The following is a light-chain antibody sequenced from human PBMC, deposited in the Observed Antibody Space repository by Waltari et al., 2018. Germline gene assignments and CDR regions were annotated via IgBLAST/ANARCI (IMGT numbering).Light chain of an antibody. CDR1: QSVLYSSNNKNY. V-gene: IGKV4-1*01. CDR3: QQYYSTPPT. J-gene: IGKJ2*01. Sequence: DIVMTQSPDSLPVALGERATINCQSSQSVLYSSNNKNYLAWYQQKPGQPPKLLIYWASTRESGVPYRFSGSGSGTDFTLTISSLQAEDVAVYYCQQYYSTPPTFGQGTKLEIK. CDR2: WAS.